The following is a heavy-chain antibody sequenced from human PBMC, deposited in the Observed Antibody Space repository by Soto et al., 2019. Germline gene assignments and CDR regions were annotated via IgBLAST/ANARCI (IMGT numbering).Heavy chain of an antibody. CDR1: GYSFTSYW. D-gene: IGHD6-19*01. J-gene: IGHJ5*02. Sequence: ESLKISCKGSGYSFTSYWIGWVRQMPGKGLEWMGIIYPGDSDTRYSPSFQGQVTISADKSISTAYLQWSSLKASDTAMYYCARRNEGAGPEDWFEPWGQGNLVTVFS. CDR2: IYPGDSDT. CDR3: ARRNEGAGPEDWFEP. V-gene: IGHV5-51*01.